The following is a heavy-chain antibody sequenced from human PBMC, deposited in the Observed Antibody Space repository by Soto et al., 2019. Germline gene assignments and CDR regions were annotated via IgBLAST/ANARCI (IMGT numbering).Heavy chain of an antibody. CDR2: INPSGGST. D-gene: IGHD5-18*01. CDR1: GYTFTSYY. V-gene: IGHV1-46*03. Sequence: ASVKVSCKASGYTFTSYYMHWVRQAPGQGLERMGIINPSGGSTSYAQKFQGRVTMTRDTSTSTVYMELSSLRSEDTAVYYCASCGYSYGPPDAFDIWGQGTMVTVSS. CDR3: ASCGYSYGPPDAFDI. J-gene: IGHJ3*02.